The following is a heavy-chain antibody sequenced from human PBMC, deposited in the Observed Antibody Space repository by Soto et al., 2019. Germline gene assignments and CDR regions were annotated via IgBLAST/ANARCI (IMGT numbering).Heavy chain of an antibody. J-gene: IGHJ4*02. CDR3: ARHHYYDSSGYVDY. D-gene: IGHD3-22*01. V-gene: IGHV4-59*08. CDR2: IYYGGTT. Sequence: SETLSLTCTVSGGSISSYYWSWIRQPPGKGLEWIGYIYYGGTTSYNPSLKSRVTISVDTSKNQFSLKLSSVTAADTAVYYCARHHYYDSSGYVDYWGQGTLVTVSS. CDR1: GGSISSYY.